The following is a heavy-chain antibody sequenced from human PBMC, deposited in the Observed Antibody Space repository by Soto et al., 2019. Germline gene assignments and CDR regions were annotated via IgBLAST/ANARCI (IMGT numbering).Heavy chain of an antibody. V-gene: IGHV3-23*01. D-gene: IGHD2-2*01. Sequence: GGSLRLSCAASGFTFSSYAMSWVRQAPGKGLEWVSAISGSGGSTYYADSVKGRFTISRDNSKNTLYLQMNSLRAEDTALYSCAKPRDVVVPIWFDPWGQGTLVTVSS. CDR2: ISGSGGST. J-gene: IGHJ5*02. CDR1: GFTFSSYA. CDR3: AKPRDVVVPIWFDP.